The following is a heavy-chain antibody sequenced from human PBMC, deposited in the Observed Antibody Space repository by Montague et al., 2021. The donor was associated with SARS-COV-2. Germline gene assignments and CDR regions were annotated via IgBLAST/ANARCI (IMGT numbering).Heavy chain of an antibody. CDR1: GDSVSRSY. CDR3: ARQITMDREPFDS. D-gene: IGHD3-10*01. Sequence: SETLSLTCTVAGDSVSRSYWNWIRQSPGKGLEWIGNIYYYGSVNYNPSLKSRLSISLDTSKNQLSLTLTSVTAADTATYYCARQITMDREPFDSWGQGTLVLVSS. J-gene: IGHJ4*02. V-gene: IGHV4-59*08. CDR2: IYYYGSV.